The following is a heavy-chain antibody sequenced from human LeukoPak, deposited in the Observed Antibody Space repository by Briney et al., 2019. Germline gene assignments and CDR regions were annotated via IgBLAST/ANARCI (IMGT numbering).Heavy chain of an antibody. D-gene: IGHD3-9*01. CDR3: ARDVLRYFDWLSTGTYNWFDP. CDR1: GFTFSDYY. CDR2: IRSSGSTI. J-gene: IGHJ5*02. V-gene: IGHV3-11*01. Sequence: GGSLRLSCAASGFTFSDYYMSWIRQAPGKGLEWVSYIRSSGSTIYYADSVKGRFTISRDNAKNSLYLQMNSLRAEDTAVYYCARDVLRYFDWLSTGTYNWFDPWGQGTLVTVSS.